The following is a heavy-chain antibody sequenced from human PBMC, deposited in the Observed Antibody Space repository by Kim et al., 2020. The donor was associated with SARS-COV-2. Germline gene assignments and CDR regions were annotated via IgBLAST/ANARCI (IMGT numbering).Heavy chain of an antibody. CDR3: ARDRGWVGALVAGTVPYYFDY. D-gene: IGHD6-19*01. J-gene: IGHJ4*02. Sequence: FTISRDNAKNSLYLQMNSLRAEDTAVYYCARDRGWVGALVAGTVPYYFDYWGQGTLVTVSS. V-gene: IGHV3-11*06.